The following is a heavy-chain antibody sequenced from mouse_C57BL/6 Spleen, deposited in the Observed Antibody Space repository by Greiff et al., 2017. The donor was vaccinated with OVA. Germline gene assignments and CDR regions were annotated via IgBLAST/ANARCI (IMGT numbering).Heavy chain of an antibody. CDR2: INPNNGGT. CDR3: ARGAGSSYDWYFDV. Sequence: VQLKESGPELVKPGASVKIPCKASGYTFTDYNMDWVKQSHGKSLEWIGDINPNNGGTIYNQKFKGKATLTVDKSSSTAYMELRSLTSEDTADYYCARGAGSSYDWYFDVWGTGTTVTVSS. D-gene: IGHD1-1*01. CDR1: GYTFTDYN. V-gene: IGHV1-18*01. J-gene: IGHJ1*03.